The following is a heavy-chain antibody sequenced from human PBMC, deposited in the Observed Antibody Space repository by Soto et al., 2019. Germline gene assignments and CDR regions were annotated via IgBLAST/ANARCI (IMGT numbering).Heavy chain of an antibody. CDR1: GFTFSSYA. V-gene: IGHV3-23*01. CDR2: ISGSGGST. Sequence: EVQLLESGGGLVQPGGSLRLSCAASGFTFSSYAMSWVRQAPGKGLEWVSAISGSGGSTYYADSVKSRFTISRDNSMNTLYLQMNSLRAADTAVYYCAKDQEVVTGGFDYWGQGTLVTVSS. D-gene: IGHD3-22*01. CDR3: AKDQEVVTGGFDY. J-gene: IGHJ4*02.